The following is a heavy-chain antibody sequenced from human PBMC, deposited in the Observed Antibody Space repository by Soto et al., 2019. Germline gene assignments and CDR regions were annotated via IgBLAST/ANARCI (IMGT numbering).Heavy chain of an antibody. Sequence: EVQLVESGGGLFQPGGSLRLSCAASGVTFSDYWMHWVRKAPGKGLEWVSRIKSDGSTTNYADSVKGRFTISRDNAKNALYLAVHSLRVEDKAAYYCARGAINYCYEALWGRGTTVPVSS. CDR1: GVTFSDYW. CDR3: ARGAINYCYEAL. V-gene: IGHV3-74*01. J-gene: IGHJ6*03. CDR2: IKSDGSTT.